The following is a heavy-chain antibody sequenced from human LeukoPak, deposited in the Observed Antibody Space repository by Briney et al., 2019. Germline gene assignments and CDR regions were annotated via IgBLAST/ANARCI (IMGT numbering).Heavy chain of an antibody. CDR1: GFTFSSYA. D-gene: IGHD4-17*01. V-gene: IGHV3-23*01. CDR2: ISGSGGST. Sequence: GGSLRLSCAASGFTFSSYAMSWVRQAPGKGLEWVSAISGSGGSTYYADSVKGRFTISRDNSKNTLYLQMNSLRAEDTAVYYCAKSSRRFAHGDYVISDAFDIWGQGTMVTVSS. CDR3: AKSSRRFAHGDYVISDAFDI. J-gene: IGHJ3*02.